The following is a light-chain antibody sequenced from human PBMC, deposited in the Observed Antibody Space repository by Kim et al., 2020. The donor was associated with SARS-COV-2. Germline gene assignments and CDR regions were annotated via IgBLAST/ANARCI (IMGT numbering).Light chain of an antibody. CDR2: SNN. J-gene: IGLJ3*02. V-gene: IGLV1-44*01. CDR3: AAWDDSLHGWV. Sequence: GYRVTMFCSGSSSNIGSNTVHWSQQLPGSAPKLLIYSNNQRPSGVPDRCSASKSDTSASLAISGLQSEDEADYHCAAWDDSLHGWVFGGGTQLTVL. CDR1: SSNIGSNT.